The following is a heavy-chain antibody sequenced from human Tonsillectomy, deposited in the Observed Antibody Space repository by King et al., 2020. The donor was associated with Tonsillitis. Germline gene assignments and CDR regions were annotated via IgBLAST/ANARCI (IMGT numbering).Heavy chain of an antibody. CDR1: GFTFSRYG. Sequence: VQLVESGGGVVQPGRSLRLSCAASGFTFSRYGMHWVRQAPGKGLDWVGVITYDGSKKYYADSVKGRFIISRDNSNNTVYLQMNSLSADDTAVYYCAKSSPEDYGMDVWGQGTAVTVSS. J-gene: IGHJ6*02. D-gene: IGHD2-2*01. CDR3: AKSSPEDYGMDV. CDR2: ITYDGSKK. V-gene: IGHV3-30*18.